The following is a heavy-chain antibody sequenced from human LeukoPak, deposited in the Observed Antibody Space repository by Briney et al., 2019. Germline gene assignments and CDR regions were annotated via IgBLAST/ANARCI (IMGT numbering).Heavy chain of an antibody. CDR3: ARPAGSGYYSFDY. D-gene: IGHD3-22*01. Sequence: SSETLSLTCTVSGGSISSSSYYWGWIRQPPGKGLEWIGSIYYSGSTYYNLSLKSRVTISVDTSKNQFSLKLSSVTAADTAVYYCARPAGSGYYSFDYCGQGTLVTVSS. V-gene: IGHV4-39*01. J-gene: IGHJ4*02. CDR2: IYYSGST. CDR1: GGSISSSSYY.